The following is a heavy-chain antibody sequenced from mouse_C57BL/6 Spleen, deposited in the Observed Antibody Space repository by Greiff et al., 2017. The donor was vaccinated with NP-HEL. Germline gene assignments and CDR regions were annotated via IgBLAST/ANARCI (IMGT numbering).Heavy chain of an antibody. CDR2: IDPSDSYT. CDR3: ARIGTLLYPADY. V-gene: IGHV1-59*01. D-gene: IGHD2-12*01. J-gene: IGHJ2*01. Sequence: QVQLQQPGAELVRPGTSVKLSCKASGYTFTSYWMHWVKQRPGQGLEWIGVIDPSDSYTNYNQKFKGKATLTVDTSSSKAYMQLSILTSEDSAVYYCARIGTLLYPADYWGQGTTLTVSS. CDR1: GYTFTSYW.